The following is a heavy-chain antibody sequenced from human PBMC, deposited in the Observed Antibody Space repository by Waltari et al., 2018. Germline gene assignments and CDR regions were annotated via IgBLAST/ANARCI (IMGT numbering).Heavy chain of an antibody. CDR2: IKQDGSEK. Sequence: EVQLVESGGGLVQPGGSLRLSCAASGFTFSSYWMSWVRQAPGKGLEWGANIKQDGSEKYYVDAVKGRFTISRDNAKNSLYLQMNSLRAEDTAVYYCARDQEYYDSSGPDYWGQGTLVTVSS. V-gene: IGHV3-7*04. CDR3: ARDQEYYDSSGPDY. CDR1: GFTFSSYW. D-gene: IGHD3-22*01. J-gene: IGHJ4*02.